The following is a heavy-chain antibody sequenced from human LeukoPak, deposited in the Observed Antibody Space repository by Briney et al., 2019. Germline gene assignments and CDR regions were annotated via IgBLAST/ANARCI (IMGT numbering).Heavy chain of an antibody. J-gene: IGHJ6*02. D-gene: IGHD3-3*01. CDR2: MNPNSGNT. CDR1: GYTFTSYD. Sequence: GASVKVPCKASGYTFTSYDINWVRQATGQGLEWMGWMNPNSGNTGYAQKFQGRVTMTRNTSISTAYMELSSLGSEDTAVYYCARDWSGYYYYYYGMDVWGQGTTVTVSS. V-gene: IGHV1-8*01. CDR3: ARDWSGYYYYYYGMDV.